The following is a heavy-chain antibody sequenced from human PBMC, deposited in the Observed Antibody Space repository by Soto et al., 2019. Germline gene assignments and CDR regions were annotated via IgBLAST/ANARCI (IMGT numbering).Heavy chain of an antibody. D-gene: IGHD3-9*01. J-gene: IGHJ4*02. V-gene: IGHV3-23*01. Sequence: GGSLRLSYAASGFTFSSYAMSWVRQAPGKGLEWVSAISGSGGSTYYADSVKGRFTISRDNSKNRLYLQMNSLRAEDTAVYYCAKNRDFDWLLPFDYWGQGTLVTVSS. CDR2: ISGSGGST. CDR3: AKNRDFDWLLPFDY. CDR1: GFTFSSYA.